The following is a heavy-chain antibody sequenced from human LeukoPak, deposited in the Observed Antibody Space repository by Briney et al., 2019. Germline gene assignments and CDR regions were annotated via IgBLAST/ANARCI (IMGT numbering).Heavy chain of an antibody. J-gene: IGHJ4*02. CDR2: TKSKGDGGTT. D-gene: IGHD3-10*01. CDR1: GFTFSYAY. CDR3: TTVTMVRGIN. Sequence: MTGGSLRLSCAASGFTFSYAYMNWVRQAPGKGPEWVGRTKSKGDGGTTDYAAPVKGRFIISRDDSKNMLYLQMNSLTTEDTAVYYCTTVTMVRGINWGQGTLVTVSS. V-gene: IGHV3-15*01.